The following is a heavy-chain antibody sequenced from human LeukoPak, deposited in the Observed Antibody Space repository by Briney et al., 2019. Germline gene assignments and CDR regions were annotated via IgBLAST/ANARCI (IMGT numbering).Heavy chain of an antibody. CDR1: GFNFSSYS. Sequence: GGSLRLSCAVSGFNFSSYSMSWVRQAPGKGVEWVSYIGSSPTTIFYADSVKGRFTISRDNAKNSLHLQMNSLRDEDTAVYYCARDHIAVAGPFDPWGQGTLVTVSS. V-gene: IGHV3-48*02. J-gene: IGHJ5*02. CDR2: IGSSPTTI. D-gene: IGHD6-19*01. CDR3: ARDHIAVAGPFDP.